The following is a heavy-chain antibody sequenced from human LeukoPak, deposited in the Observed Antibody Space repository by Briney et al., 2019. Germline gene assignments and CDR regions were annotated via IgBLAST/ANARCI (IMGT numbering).Heavy chain of an antibody. V-gene: IGHV1-24*01. CDR3: ATDRVCSSTSCLHYYYYGMDV. CDR1: GYTLTELS. D-gene: IGHD2-2*01. Sequence: GASVKVSCTVSGYTLTELSMHWVQQAPGKGLEWMGGFDPEDGETIYAQKFQGRVTMTEDTSTDTAYMELSSLRSEDTAVYYCATDRVCSSTSCLHYYYYGMDVWGQGTTVTASS. J-gene: IGHJ6*02. CDR2: FDPEDGET.